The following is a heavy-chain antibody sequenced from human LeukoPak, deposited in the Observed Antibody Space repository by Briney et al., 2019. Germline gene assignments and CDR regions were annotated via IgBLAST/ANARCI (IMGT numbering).Heavy chain of an antibody. CDR3: ARGAYCGGDCYSVLFDY. D-gene: IGHD2-21*02. Sequence: SETLSLTCTVSGGSISSYYWSWIRQPPGKGLEWIGYIYYSGSTNYNPSLKSRVTISVDTSKNQFSLKLSSVTAADTAVYYCARGAYCGGDCYSVLFDYWGQGTLVTVSS. CDR1: GGSISSYY. J-gene: IGHJ4*02. V-gene: IGHV4-59*01. CDR2: IYYSGST.